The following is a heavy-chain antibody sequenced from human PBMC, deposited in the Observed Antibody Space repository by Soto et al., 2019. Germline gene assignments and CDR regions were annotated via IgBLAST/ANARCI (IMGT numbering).Heavy chain of an antibody. J-gene: IGHJ5*02. CDR3: ASFCCSSTSCARDRFDP. CDR2: ISAYNGNT. V-gene: IGHV1-18*01. Sequence: VASVKVSCKASGYTFTSYCISWVRQAPGQGLEWMGWISAYNGNTNYAQKLQGRVTVTTDTSTSTAYMELRSLRSDDTAVYYCASFCCSSTSCARDRFDPWGQGTLVTVSS. CDR1: GYTFTSYC. D-gene: IGHD2-2*01.